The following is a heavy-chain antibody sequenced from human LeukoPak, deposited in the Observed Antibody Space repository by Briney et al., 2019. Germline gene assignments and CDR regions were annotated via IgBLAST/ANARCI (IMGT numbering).Heavy chain of an antibody. V-gene: IGHV3-7*01. CDR3: ARMQMDTGYRPFDI. CDR1: GFTFPTFW. D-gene: IGHD5-24*01. J-gene: IGHJ3*02. CDR2: IKEDGSVK. Sequence: GGSLRLSCAASGFTFPTFWMAWVRQAPGKGLEWVAKIKEDGSVKDYVDSVKGRFTIYRDNAKNSLHLQMNYLRAEDTAVYYCARMQMDTGYRPFDIWGQGTMVAVSS.